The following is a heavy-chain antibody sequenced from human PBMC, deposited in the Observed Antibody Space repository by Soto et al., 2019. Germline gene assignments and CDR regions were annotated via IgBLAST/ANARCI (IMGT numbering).Heavy chain of an antibody. CDR1: GFTFSSYS. Sequence: GGSLRLSCAASGFTFSSYSMNWVRQAPGKGLEWVSSISSSSSYIYYADSVKGRFTISRDNAKNSLYLQMNSLRAEDTAVYYCAREGEYSSSSKVSYYYYYMDVWGKGTTVTVSS. V-gene: IGHV3-21*01. D-gene: IGHD6-6*01. J-gene: IGHJ6*03. CDR2: ISSSSSYI. CDR3: AREGEYSSSSKVSYYYYYMDV.